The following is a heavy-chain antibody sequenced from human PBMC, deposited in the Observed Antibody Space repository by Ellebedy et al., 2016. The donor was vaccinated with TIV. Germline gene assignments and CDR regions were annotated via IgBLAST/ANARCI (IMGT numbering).Heavy chain of an antibody. J-gene: IGHJ5*02. CDR2: INTNTGNP. Sequence: ASVKVSCKASGYTFTTCALHWVRQAPGQGLEWMGWINTNTGNPTYAQGFTGRFVFSLDTSVSTAYLQISSLKAEDTAVYYCARSLVAGTLRDWFDPWGQGTLVTVSS. CDR1: GYTFTTCA. D-gene: IGHD6-19*01. V-gene: IGHV7-4-1*02. CDR3: ARSLVAGTLRDWFDP.